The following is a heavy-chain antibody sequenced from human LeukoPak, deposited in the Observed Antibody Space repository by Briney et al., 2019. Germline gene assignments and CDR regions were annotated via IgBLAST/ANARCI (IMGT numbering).Heavy chain of an antibody. Sequence: ASVKVSCKASGGTFSSYAISWVRQAPGQGLEWMGGIIPIFGTANYAQKFQGRVTITADESTSTAYMELSSLRSEDTAVYYCARDAYPYSGSYYYFDYWGQGTLVTVSS. CDR2: IIPIFGTA. V-gene: IGHV1-69*13. D-gene: IGHD1-26*01. CDR1: GGTFSSYA. J-gene: IGHJ4*02. CDR3: ARDAYPYSGSYYYFDY.